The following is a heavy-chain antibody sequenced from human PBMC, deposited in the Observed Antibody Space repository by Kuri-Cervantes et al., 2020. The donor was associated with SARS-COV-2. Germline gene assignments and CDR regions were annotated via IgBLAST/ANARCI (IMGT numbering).Heavy chain of an antibody. Sequence: SETLSLTCTVSGGSISSYYWSWIRQPPGKGLEWIGSIYHSGSTYYNPSLKSRVTISVDTSKNQFSLRLSSVTAADTAVYYCARDRPYSRGGVSDYWGQGTLVTVSS. CDR1: GGSISSYY. D-gene: IGHD6-13*01. V-gene: IGHV4-38-2*02. CDR3: ARDRPYSRGGVSDY. CDR2: IYHSGST. J-gene: IGHJ4*02.